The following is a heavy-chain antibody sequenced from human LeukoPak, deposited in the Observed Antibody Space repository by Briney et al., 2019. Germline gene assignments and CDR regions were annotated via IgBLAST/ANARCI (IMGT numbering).Heavy chain of an antibody. D-gene: IGHD5-12*01. Sequence: GAAVKVSCKASGYTFTSYGISWVRQAPGQGLKWVGWISAYNGNTNYAQKLQGRVTMTTDTSTSTAYMELRSLRSDDTAVYSCAREVSRGYDDYYYMDVWGKGTTVTVSS. CDR3: AREVSRGYDDYYYMDV. CDR1: GYTFTSYG. V-gene: IGHV1-18*01. CDR2: ISAYNGNT. J-gene: IGHJ6*03.